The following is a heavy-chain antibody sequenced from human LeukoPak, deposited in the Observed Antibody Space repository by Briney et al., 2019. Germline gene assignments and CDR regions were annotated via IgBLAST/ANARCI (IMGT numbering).Heavy chain of an antibody. V-gene: IGHV3-23*01. CDR2: FSGNSDNT. CDR1: GFTFSSYA. D-gene: IGHD1-26*01. CDR3: LTIVETTIDGFDI. Sequence: GGSLRLSCAASGFTFSSYAMSWVRQAPGKGLEWVSTFSGNSDNTNYADSVKGRFTVSRDDAKKTLYLQMNSLRAEDTAVYYCLTIVETTIDGFDIWGQGAMVTVSS. J-gene: IGHJ3*02.